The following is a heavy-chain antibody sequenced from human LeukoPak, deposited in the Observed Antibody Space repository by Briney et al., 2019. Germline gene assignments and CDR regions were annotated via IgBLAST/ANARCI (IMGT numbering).Heavy chain of an antibody. J-gene: IGHJ6*02. V-gene: IGHV3-23*01. CDR3: AKESVGDPDPYYYYGMDV. CDR2: ISGSGGST. CDR1: GFTFSSYA. D-gene: IGHD2-21*01. Sequence: GGFLRLSCAASGFTFSSYAMSWVRQAPGKGLEWVSAISGSGGSTYYADSVKGRFTISRDNSKNTLYLQMNSLRAEDTAVYYCAKESVGDPDPYYYYGMDVWGQGTTVTVSS.